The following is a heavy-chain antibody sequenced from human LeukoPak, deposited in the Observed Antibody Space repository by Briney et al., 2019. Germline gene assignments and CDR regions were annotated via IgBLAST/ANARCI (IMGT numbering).Heavy chain of an antibody. D-gene: IGHD6-13*01. J-gene: IGHJ3*02. CDR2: INAGNGNT. CDR1: GYTFTNYA. V-gene: IGHV1-3*01. Sequence: ASVKVSCKASGYTFTNYAMHWVRQAPGQRLEWMGWINAGNGNTKYSQTFQGRVTITRDTSASTAYMELSSLRSEDTAVYYCARDHGSSKEDDAFDIWGQGTMVTVSS. CDR3: ARDHGSSKEDDAFDI.